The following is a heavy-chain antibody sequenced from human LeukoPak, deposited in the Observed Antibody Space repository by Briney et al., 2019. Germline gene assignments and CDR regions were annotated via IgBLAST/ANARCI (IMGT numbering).Heavy chain of an antibody. CDR1: GFTFSSYG. CDR2: ISYDGSNK. V-gene: IGHV3-30*18. Sequence: GRSLRLSCAASGFTFSSYGMHWVRQAPGKGLEWVAVISYDGSNKYYADSVKGRFTISRDNSKNKLYLQMNSLRAEDTAGYYCAKGAWADYWGQGTLVTVSS. CDR3: AKGAWADY. J-gene: IGHJ4*02.